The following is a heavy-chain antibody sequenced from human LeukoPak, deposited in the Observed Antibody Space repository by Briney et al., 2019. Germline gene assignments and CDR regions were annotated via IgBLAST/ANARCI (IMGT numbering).Heavy chain of an antibody. CDR1: GYTFTGYY. J-gene: IGHJ4*02. D-gene: IGHD2-2*01. CDR3: ARVPTSFPAALGY. V-gene: IGHV1-2*02. CDR2: INPNSGGT. Sequence: ASVKVSCKASGYTFTGYYMHWVRQAPGQGLEWMGWINPNSGGTNYAQKFQGRVTMTRDTSISTAYMELSRLRSDDTAVYYCARVPTSFPAALGYWGQGTLVTVSS.